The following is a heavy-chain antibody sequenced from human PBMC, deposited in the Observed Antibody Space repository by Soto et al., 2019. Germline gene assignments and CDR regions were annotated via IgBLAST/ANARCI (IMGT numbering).Heavy chain of an antibody. CDR3: ARDYGYFSL. Sequence: ESGGGLVQPGGSLRLSCAASGFTFSSYSMNWVRQAPGEGLEWVSYISSSSGTIYYADSVKGRFTISRDNAKNSLYLQMNSLREEDTAVYFCARDYGYFSLWGQGALVTVSS. CDR1: GFTFSSYS. J-gene: IGHJ4*02. D-gene: IGHD4-17*01. CDR2: ISSSSGTI. V-gene: IGHV3-48*02.